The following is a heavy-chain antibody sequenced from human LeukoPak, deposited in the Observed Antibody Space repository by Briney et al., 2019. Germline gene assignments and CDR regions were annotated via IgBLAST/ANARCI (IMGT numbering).Heavy chain of an antibody. CDR1: GGSFSGYY. V-gene: IGHV4-34*01. D-gene: IGHD6-19*01. CDR3: ARRRSSGWYGYFDY. Sequence: SETLSLTCAVYGGSFSGYYWSWIRQPPGKGLEWIGEINHSGSTNYNLSLKSRVTISVDTSKNQFSLKLSSVTAADTAVYYCARRRSSGWYGYFDYWGQGTLVTVSS. CDR2: INHSGST. J-gene: IGHJ4*02.